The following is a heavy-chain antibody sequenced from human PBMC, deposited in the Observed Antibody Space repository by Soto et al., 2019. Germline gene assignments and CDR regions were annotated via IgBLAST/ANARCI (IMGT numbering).Heavy chain of an antibody. V-gene: IGHV1-69*13. CDR2: IIPIFGTA. Sequence: SVKVSCKASGGTFSSYAISWVRQAPGQGLEWMGGIIPIFGTANYAQKFQGRVTITADESTSTAYMELSSLRSEDTAVYYCARSVVVPADGWGYYYYYGMDVWGQGTTVTVSS. CDR3: ARSVVVPADGWGYYYYYGMDV. D-gene: IGHD2-2*01. J-gene: IGHJ6*02. CDR1: GGTFSSYA.